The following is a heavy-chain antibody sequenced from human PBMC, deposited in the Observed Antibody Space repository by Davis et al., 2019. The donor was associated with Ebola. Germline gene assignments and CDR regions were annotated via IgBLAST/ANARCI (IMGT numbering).Heavy chain of an antibody. D-gene: IGHD3-3*01. J-gene: IGHJ3*02. CDR2: IDPSDSYT. CDR3: ARLHSGRYDSDAFDI. Sequence: GESLKISCKGSGYSFTSYWISWVRQMPGKGLEWMGRIDPSDSYTNYSPSFQGHVTISADKSISTAYLQWSSLKASDTAMYYCARLHSGRYDSDAFDIWGQGTMVTVSS. V-gene: IGHV5-10-1*01. CDR1: GYSFTSYW.